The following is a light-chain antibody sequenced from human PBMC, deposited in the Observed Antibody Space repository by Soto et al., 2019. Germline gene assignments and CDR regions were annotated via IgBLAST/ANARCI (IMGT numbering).Light chain of an antibody. Sequence: QSVLTQPRSVSGSPGQSVTISCTGTSSDVGGHIYVSWYQQYPGKAPKLLLSSVSKRPSGVPDRFSGSKSGNTASLTISGLQAEDEADYYCCSYAGSYTYVFGTGTKVTVL. CDR1: SSDVGGHIY. CDR2: SVS. J-gene: IGLJ1*01. CDR3: CSYAGSYTYV. V-gene: IGLV2-11*01.